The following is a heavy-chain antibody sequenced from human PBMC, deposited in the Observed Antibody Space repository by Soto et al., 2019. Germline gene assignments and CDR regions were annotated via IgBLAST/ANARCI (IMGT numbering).Heavy chain of an antibody. D-gene: IGHD3-22*01. V-gene: IGHV5-51*01. CDR2: IYPGDSDT. CDR3: ARRRGEGYYYDSSGYYFFDY. CDR1: GYSFTSYW. J-gene: IGHJ4*02. Sequence: PGESLKISCKGSGYSFTSYWIGWVRQMPGKGLEWMGIIYPGDSDTRYSPSFQGQVTISADKSISTAYLQWSSLKASDTAMYYCARRRGEGYYYDSSGYYFFDYWGQGTLVTVSS.